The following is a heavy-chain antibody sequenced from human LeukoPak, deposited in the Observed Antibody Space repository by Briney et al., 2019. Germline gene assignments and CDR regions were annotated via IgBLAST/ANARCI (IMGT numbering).Heavy chain of an antibody. CDR1: GYSFSTYW. D-gene: IGHD3-10*01. CDR2: IYPGDSDT. J-gene: IGHJ4*02. V-gene: IGHV5-51*01. Sequence: GESLKISCKGSGYSFSTYWIGWVRQMPGKGLEWMGIIYPGDSDTRYRTSFQGQVTISADKSTATAYLQWSSLRASDTAIYYCARRPTNYYGFDYWGQGTLVTVSS. CDR3: ARRPTNYYGFDY.